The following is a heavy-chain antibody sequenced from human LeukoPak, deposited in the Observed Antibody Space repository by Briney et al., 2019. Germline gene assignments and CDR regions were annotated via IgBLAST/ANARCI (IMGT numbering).Heavy chain of an antibody. J-gene: IGHJ4*02. CDR3: ARSYNYDSSGLSG. Sequence: PSETLSLTCAVSGGPISSGGYSWSWIRQPPGKGLEWIGYIYHSGSTYYNPSLKSRVTISVDRSKNQFSLKLSSATAADTAVYYCARSYNYDSSGLSGWGQGTLVTVSS. V-gene: IGHV4-30-2*01. D-gene: IGHD3-22*01. CDR1: GGPISSGGYS. CDR2: IYHSGST.